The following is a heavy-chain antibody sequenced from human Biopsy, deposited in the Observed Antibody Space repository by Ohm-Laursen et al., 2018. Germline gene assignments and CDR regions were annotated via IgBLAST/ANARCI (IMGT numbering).Heavy chain of an antibody. Sequence: SLRLSCAASGFNVNNKFMSWIRQAPGKGLEWVSYITSGGSTTDYADSVKGRFTISRDNAKSSLFLQMNSLRSEDTAVYYCAADINVWNVNYWGQGTQVTVSS. CDR1: GFNVNNKF. CDR3: AADINVWNVNY. D-gene: IGHD1-1*01. J-gene: IGHJ4*02. V-gene: IGHV3-11*01. CDR2: ITSGGSTT.